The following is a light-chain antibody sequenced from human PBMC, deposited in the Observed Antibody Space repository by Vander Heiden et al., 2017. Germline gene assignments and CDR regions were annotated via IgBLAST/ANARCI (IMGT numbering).Light chain of an antibody. V-gene: IGLV1-44*01. CDR3: AAWDDSLNSWV. CDR2: SNN. Sequence: SLLTQPPSASGTPGRRVTISCSGSSSNSGSNTVNWYQQLPGTAPKLLIYSNNQRPSGVPDRFSGSKSGTSASLAISGLQSEDEADYYCAAWDDSLNSWVFGGGTKLTVL. J-gene: IGLJ3*02. CDR1: SSNSGSNT.